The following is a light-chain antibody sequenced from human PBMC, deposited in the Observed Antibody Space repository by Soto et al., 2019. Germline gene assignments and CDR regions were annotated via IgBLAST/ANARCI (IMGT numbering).Light chain of an antibody. V-gene: IGKV1-5*01. J-gene: IGKJ4*01. Sequence: DIQMTQSPSTLSASVVDIVSITFLASQTIFNWLAWYQRKPGRAPNLLIYDASSLQSGVPSTFSGSGSGTEFTLTISSLQPGDFATYYCQQLESYPSTFGGGTKVDI. CDR1: QTIFNW. CDR2: DAS. CDR3: QQLESYPST.